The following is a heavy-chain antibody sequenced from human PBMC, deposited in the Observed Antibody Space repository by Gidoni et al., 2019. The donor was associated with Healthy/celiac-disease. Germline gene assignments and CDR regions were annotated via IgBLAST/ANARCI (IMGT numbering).Heavy chain of an antibody. J-gene: IGHJ4*02. CDR1: GFTFSDYY. CDR2: ISRSSSYT. D-gene: IGHD5-12*01. V-gene: IGHV3-11*06. Sequence: QVQLVESGGRVVKPGGSLRLSCAAPGFTFSDYYMSWIRQAPGKGLEWVSYISRSSSYTNYADSVKGRFTISRDNAKNSLYLQMNSLRAEDTAVYYCASTMATTRGNDYWGQGTLVTVSS. CDR3: ASTMATTRGNDY.